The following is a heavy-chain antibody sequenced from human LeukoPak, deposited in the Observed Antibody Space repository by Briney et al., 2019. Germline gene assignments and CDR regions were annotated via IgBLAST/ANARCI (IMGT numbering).Heavy chain of an antibody. Sequence: KPSETLSLTCTVSGGSISSSSYYWGWIRQPPGKGLEWIGSIYYSGSTYYNPSLKSRVTISVDTSKNQFSLKLSSVTAADTAVYYCARVPVAGTSSRAFDIWGQGTMVTVSS. D-gene: IGHD6-19*01. CDR2: IYYSGST. V-gene: IGHV4-39*07. J-gene: IGHJ3*02. CDR1: GGSISSSSYY. CDR3: ARVPVAGTSSRAFDI.